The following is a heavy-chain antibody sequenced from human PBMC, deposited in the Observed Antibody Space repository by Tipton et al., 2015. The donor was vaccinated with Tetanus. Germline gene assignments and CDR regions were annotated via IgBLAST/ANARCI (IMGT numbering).Heavy chain of an antibody. J-gene: IGHJ4*02. V-gene: IGHV4-31*02. CDR2: IYYSGST. D-gene: IGHD3-9*01. CDR3: AMVRYYDWLLPS. Sequence: LRLSCTVSGGSISSGGYYWSWIRQHPGKGLEWIGYIYYSGSTYYNPSLKSRVTISVDTSKNQFSLKLSSVTAADTAVYYCAMVRYYDWLLPSWGPATLVTVSS. CDR1: GGSISSGGYY.